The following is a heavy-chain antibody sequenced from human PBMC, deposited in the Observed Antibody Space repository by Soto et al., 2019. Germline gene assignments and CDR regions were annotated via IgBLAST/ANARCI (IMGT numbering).Heavy chain of an antibody. V-gene: IGHV3-30*18. CDR1: GFTFSSYG. Sequence: PGGSLRLSCAASGFTFSSYGMHWVRQAPGKGLEWVAVISYDGSNKYYADSVKGRFTISRDNSKNTLYLQMNSLRAEDTAVYYCAKDYELLGVCDYWGQGTLVTVSS. CDR3: AKDYELLGVCDY. D-gene: IGHD5-12*01. CDR2: ISYDGSNK. J-gene: IGHJ4*02.